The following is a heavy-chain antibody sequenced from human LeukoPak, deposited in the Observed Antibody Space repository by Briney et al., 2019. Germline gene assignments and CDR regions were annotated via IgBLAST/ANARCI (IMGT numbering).Heavy chain of an antibody. CDR2: IYYSGST. V-gene: IGHV4-30-4*01. Sequence: SETLSLTCTVSGGSISSGDYYWGWLRQPPGKGLEWFGYIYYSGSTYYNPSLKSRVTISVDTSKNQFSLKLSSVTAADTAVYYCARVRWGIDGDYGYWFDPWGQGTLVTVSS. CDR3: ARVRWGIDGDYGYWFDP. D-gene: IGHD4-17*01. CDR1: GGSISSGDYY. J-gene: IGHJ5*02.